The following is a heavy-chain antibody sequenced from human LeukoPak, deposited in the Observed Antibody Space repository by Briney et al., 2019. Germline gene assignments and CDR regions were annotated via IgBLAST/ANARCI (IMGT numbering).Heavy chain of an antibody. CDR1: GFTVSSNY. V-gene: IGHV3-66*02. J-gene: IGHJ6*02. D-gene: IGHD1-26*01. CDR3: ARVPGGGGSYYYYYGMDV. CDR2: IYSGGST. Sequence: GGSLRLSCAASGFTVSSNYMGWVRQAPGKGLEWVSVIYSGGSTYYADSVKGRFTISRDNSKNTLYLQMNSLRAEDTAVYYCARVPGGGGSYYYYYGMDVWGQGTTVTVSS.